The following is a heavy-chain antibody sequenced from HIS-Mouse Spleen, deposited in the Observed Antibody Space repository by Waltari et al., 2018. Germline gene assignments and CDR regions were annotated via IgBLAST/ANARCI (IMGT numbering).Heavy chain of an antibody. CDR1: GGSISSSSYY. CDR3: AREIPYSSSWYDWYFDL. Sequence: QLQLQESGPGLVKPSETLSLTCTVSGGSISSSSYYSGWIRPPPRKGLEWIGSIYYSGRTYYNPSLKSRVTISVDTSKNQFSLKLSSVTAADTAVYYCAREIPYSSSWYDWYFDLWGRGTLVTVSS. CDR2: IYYSGRT. J-gene: IGHJ2*01. V-gene: IGHV4-39*07. D-gene: IGHD6-13*01.